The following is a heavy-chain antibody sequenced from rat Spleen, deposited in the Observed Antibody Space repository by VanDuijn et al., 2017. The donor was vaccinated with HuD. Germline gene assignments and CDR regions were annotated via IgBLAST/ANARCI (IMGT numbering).Heavy chain of an antibody. CDR1: GFTFNKYW. CDR3: ARHGGLRNWFTY. J-gene: IGHJ3*01. D-gene: IGHD4-1*01. Sequence: EVQLVESGGGLVQPGRSLKLTCVASGFTFNKYWMTWIRQAPGKGLEWVASITNLGGSTYYSDSVKGRFTISKDNEKSTQFLLMASLRSEGMATYYCARHGGLRNWFTYWGQGTLVTVSS. CDR2: ITNLGGST. V-gene: IGHV5-31*01.